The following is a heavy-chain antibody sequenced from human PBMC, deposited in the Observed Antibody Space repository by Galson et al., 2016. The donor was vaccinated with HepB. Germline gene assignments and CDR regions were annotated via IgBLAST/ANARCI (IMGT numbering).Heavy chain of an antibody. CDR2: INHSGST. CDR1: GGSFSGYY. D-gene: IGHD4-23*01. J-gene: IGHJ4*02. Sequence: LSLTCAVYGGSFSGYYWRWIRQPPGKGLEWIGEINHSGSTNYNPSLKSRVTISVDTSKNQLSLKLSSVTAADTAVYYCARGGRWLRPSLDYWGQGTLVTVSS. CDR3: ARGGRWLRPSLDY. V-gene: IGHV4-34*01.